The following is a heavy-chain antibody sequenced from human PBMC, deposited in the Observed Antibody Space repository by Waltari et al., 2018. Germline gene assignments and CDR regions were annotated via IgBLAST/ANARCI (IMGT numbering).Heavy chain of an antibody. CDR3: AREVPKDDFWSGSHDY. D-gene: IGHD3-3*01. Sequence: QVQLVESGGGVVQPGRSLRLSCAASGFTFSSYGMHWVRQAPGKGLEWVAVIWYDGSNKYYADSVKGRFTISRDNSKNTLYLQMNSLRAEDTAVYYCAREVPKDDFWSGSHDYWGQGTLVTVSS. J-gene: IGHJ4*02. CDR2: IWYDGSNK. CDR1: GFTFSSYG. V-gene: IGHV3-33*01.